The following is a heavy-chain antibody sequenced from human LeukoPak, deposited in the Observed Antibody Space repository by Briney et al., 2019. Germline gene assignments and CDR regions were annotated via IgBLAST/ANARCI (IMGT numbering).Heavy chain of an antibody. J-gene: IGHJ3*02. Sequence: PGRSLRLSCAASGFTFSSYSMHWVRQAPGKGLEWVALISNDGRNKYYADSVKGRFTISRDNSKNTLYLQMDSLRTEDTAVHYCAGEDGNFHDAFDIWGQGTMVTVSS. D-gene: IGHD1-7*01. V-gene: IGHV3-30*04. CDR1: GFTFSSYS. CDR2: ISNDGRNK. CDR3: AGEDGNFHDAFDI.